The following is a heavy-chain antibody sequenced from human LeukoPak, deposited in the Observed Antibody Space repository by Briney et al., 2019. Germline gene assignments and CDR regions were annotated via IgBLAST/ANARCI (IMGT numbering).Heavy chain of an antibody. CDR3: ARLLAGCPGGRCRAHFDY. CDR1: GDSINSNY. V-gene: IGHV4-59*01. CDR2: IYYGGST. D-gene: IGHD2-15*01. Sequence: PSETLSLTCSVSGDSINSNYWSWMRQPPGKGLEWIGYIYYGGSTNYNPSRKSRVSMSVDTSKNQFSLNLSSVTAADTAVYHCARLLAGCPGGRCRAHFDYWGQGTLVTVSS. J-gene: IGHJ4*02.